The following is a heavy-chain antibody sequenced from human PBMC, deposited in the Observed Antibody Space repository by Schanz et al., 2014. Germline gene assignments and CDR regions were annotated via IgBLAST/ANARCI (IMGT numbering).Heavy chain of an antibody. Sequence: EVQLVESGGGLVQPGGSLRLSCAASGFTFGNFFMSWVRQAPGKGLEWVSYIPVGNNYIYYADSVKGRFTISRDNPKNSLYLQMNSLRVEDTALYYCAKDPHKDYGGKPQALDIWGQGTMVTVSS. CDR1: GFTFGNFF. D-gene: IGHD4-17*01. CDR3: AKDPHKDYGGKPQALDI. CDR2: IPVGNNYI. V-gene: IGHV3-21*01. J-gene: IGHJ3*02.